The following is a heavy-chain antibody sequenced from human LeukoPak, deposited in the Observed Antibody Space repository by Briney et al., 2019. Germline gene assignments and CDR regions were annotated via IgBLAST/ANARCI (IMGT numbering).Heavy chain of an antibody. CDR3: ARGHCSSAGCSDYFDP. Sequence: ASVKVSCKTSGYIFAAYFIHWVRQAPGQGLEWMGRIDPNTDGTDYAQSFQGRVTMTRDSSISTAYMELSRLKSDDTAIYYCARGHCSSAGCSDYFDPWGQGTLVTVSS. D-gene: IGHD2-2*01. V-gene: IGHV1-2*02. CDR1: GYIFAAYF. CDR2: IDPNTDGT. J-gene: IGHJ5*02.